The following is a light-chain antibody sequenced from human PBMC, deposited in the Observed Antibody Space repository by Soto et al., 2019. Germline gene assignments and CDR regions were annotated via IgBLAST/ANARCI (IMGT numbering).Light chain of an antibody. CDR1: QSISVW. J-gene: IGKJ1*01. CDR2: KAS. CDR3: QHYNSYSET. V-gene: IGKV1-5*03. Sequence: DIQMTQSPSTLSASVGDRVTITCRASQSISVWLAWYQQKAGKAPNLLIYKASRLESGVPSRFSGSASGTDFTLTISSLQPDDFATYYCQHYNSYSETFGQGTKVDIK.